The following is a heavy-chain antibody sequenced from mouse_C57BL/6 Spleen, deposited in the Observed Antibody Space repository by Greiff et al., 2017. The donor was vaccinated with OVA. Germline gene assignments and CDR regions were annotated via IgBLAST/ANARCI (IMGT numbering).Heavy chain of an antibody. CDR3: ARWPDGAY. V-gene: IGHV1-4*01. J-gene: IGHJ3*01. CDR1: GYTFTSYT. Sequence: VKLMESGAELARPGASVKMSCKASGYTFTSYTMHWVKQRPGQGLEWIGYINPSSGYTKYNQKFKDKATLTADKSSSTAYMQLSSLTSEDSAVYYCARWPDGAYWGQGTLVTVSA. CDR2: INPSSGYT.